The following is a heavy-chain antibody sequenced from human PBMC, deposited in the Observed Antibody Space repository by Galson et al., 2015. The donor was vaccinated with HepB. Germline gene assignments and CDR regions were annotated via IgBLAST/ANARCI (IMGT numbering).Heavy chain of an antibody. CDR3: ARLGTDYGGNSRRGAGDDY. J-gene: IGHJ4*02. Sequence: SLRLSCAASGFTFSSYWMSWVRQAPGKGLEWVANIKQDGSEKYYVDSVKGRFTISRDNAKNSLYLQMNSLRAEDTAVYYCARLGTDYGGNSRRGAGDDYWGQGTLVTVSS. D-gene: IGHD4-23*01. V-gene: IGHV3-7*01. CDR1: GFTFSSYW. CDR2: IKQDGSEK.